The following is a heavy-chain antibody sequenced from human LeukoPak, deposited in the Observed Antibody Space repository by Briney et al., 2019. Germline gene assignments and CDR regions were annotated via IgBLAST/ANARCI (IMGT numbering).Heavy chain of an antibody. Sequence: SETLSLTCAVYVGSFSGYHWNWIRQPPGKGPEWIGEVNESGGTNINPSLRSRVILSVDTSMNQFSLKLISVTAADTGVYYCARSNGSGSYYAYYYYYYYMDVWGKGTTVTVSS. CDR2: VNESGGT. CDR1: VGSFSGYH. V-gene: IGHV4-34*01. D-gene: IGHD3-10*01. J-gene: IGHJ6*03. CDR3: ARSNGSGSYYAYYYYYYYMDV.